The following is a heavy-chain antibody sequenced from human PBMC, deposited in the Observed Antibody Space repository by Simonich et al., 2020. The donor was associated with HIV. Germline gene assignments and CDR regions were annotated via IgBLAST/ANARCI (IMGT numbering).Heavy chain of an antibody. Sequence: QVQLVQSGAEVKKPGASVKVSCKVSGYTLTELSMHWGRQAPGKGREWMGGFDPEDGETIDAQKCQGRVTMTEDTSTDTAYMELSSLRSEDTAVYYCATVPYSNSFNWFDPWGQGTLVTVSS. CDR3: ATVPYSNSFNWFDP. J-gene: IGHJ5*02. D-gene: IGHD4-4*01. V-gene: IGHV1-24*01. CDR2: FDPEDGET. CDR1: GYTLTELS.